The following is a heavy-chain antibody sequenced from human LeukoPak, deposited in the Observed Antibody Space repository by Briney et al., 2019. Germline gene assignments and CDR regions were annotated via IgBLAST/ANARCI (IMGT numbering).Heavy chain of an antibody. CDR1: GYTLTELS. D-gene: IGHD6-13*01. V-gene: IGHV1-2*02. Sequence: ASVKVSCKVSGYTLTELSMHWVRQAPGQGLEWMGWINPNSGGTNYAQKFQGRVTMTRDTSISTAYMELSRLRSDDTAVYYCARGRLAAAGIHFWGQGTLVTVSS. CDR3: ARGRLAAAGIHF. CDR2: INPNSGGT. J-gene: IGHJ4*02.